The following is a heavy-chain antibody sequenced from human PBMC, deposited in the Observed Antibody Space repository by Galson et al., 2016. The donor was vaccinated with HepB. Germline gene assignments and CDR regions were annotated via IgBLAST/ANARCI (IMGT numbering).Heavy chain of an antibody. CDR2: ISSSDNRPYT. Sequence: SLRLSCAASGFSFSDYSMSWIRQAPGKGLEWVSYISSSDNRPYTSYADSVKGRFSISRDNAKNSLYLQMNSLRAEDTAVYFCAVAAADSWLDYWGQGTLVAVSS. J-gene: IGHJ4*02. V-gene: IGHV3-11*03. CDR1: GFSFSDYS. CDR3: AVAAADSWLDY. D-gene: IGHD6-13*01.